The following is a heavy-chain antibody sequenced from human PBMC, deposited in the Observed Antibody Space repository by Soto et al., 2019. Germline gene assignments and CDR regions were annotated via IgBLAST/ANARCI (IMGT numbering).Heavy chain of an antibody. J-gene: IGHJ4*02. V-gene: IGHV3-23*01. CDR3: ARDREPDGIWTFDS. D-gene: IGHD3-9*01. CDR1: GFTLGKYT. Sequence: GGSLRLSCAASGFTLGKYTMGWVRQAPGKGLEWVAESYSSGGTEYADSVKGRFTISRDNSKNTLFLQMNSLRVEDTALYYCARDREPDGIWTFDSWGQGTLVTVSS. CDR2: SYSSGGT.